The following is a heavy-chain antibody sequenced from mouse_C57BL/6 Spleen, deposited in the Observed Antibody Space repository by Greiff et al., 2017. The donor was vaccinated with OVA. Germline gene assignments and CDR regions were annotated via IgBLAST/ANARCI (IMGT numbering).Heavy chain of an antibody. CDR1: GYAFTNYL. CDR3: ARWNYGSSYAMDY. V-gene: IGHV1-54*01. Sequence: VKLQQSGAELVRPGTSVKVSCKASGYAFTNYLIAWVKQRPGQGLEWIGVINPGSGGTNYNEKFKGKATLTADKSSSTAYMQLSSLTSEDSAVYFCARWNYGSSYAMDYWGQGTSVTVSS. CDR2: INPGSGGT. D-gene: IGHD1-1*01. J-gene: IGHJ4*01.